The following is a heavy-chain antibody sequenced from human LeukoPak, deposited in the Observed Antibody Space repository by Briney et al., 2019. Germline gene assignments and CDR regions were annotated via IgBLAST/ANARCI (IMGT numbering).Heavy chain of an antibody. V-gene: IGHV4-59*08. CDR1: TGPISTYY. CDR3: ARHGGSLDYFDS. J-gene: IGHJ4*02. CDR2: IYHGGTT. Sequence: PSETLSLTCSVSTGPISTYYWSWIRQSPGKGLEWIGYIYHGGTTSYNPSLKRRVTISVDSPKNQFFLRLTSLTAADTALYYCARHGGSLDYFDSWGPGSLVIVSS. D-gene: IGHD2-15*01.